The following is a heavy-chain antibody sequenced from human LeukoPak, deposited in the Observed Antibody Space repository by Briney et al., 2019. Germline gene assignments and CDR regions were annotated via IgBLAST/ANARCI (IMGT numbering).Heavy chain of an antibody. CDR1: GFTVSSNY. J-gene: IGHJ4*02. CDR2: IYSGGST. CDR3: ARLLIVGASSYFDY. D-gene: IGHD1-26*01. Sequence: GSLRLSCAASGFTVSSNYMSWVRQAPGKGLAWVSVIYSGGSTYYADSVKGRFTISRHNSKNTLYLQVNSLRAEDTAVYYCARLLIVGASSYFDYWGQGTLVTVSS. V-gene: IGHV3-53*04.